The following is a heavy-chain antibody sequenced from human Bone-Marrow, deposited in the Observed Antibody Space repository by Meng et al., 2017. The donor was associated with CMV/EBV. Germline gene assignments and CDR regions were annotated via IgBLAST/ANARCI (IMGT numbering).Heavy chain of an antibody. Sequence: SGDTFTIYYMHWVRQAPGQGLEWMGLINPSDGRTSYAQKFQGRVTMTRDTSTSTVYMEMSSLTYGDTAVYYCARDYYDSSSSYNVGPGHWGQGTLVTVSS. D-gene: IGHD3-22*01. CDR1: GDTFTIYY. J-gene: IGHJ4*02. CDR2: INPSDGRT. V-gene: IGHV1-46*01. CDR3: ARDYYDSSSSYNVGPGH.